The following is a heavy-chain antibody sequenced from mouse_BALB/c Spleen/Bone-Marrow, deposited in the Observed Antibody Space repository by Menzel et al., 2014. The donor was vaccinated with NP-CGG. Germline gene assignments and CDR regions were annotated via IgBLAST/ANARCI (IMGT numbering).Heavy chain of an antibody. D-gene: IGHD3-1*01. Sequence: EVMLVESGPGLVKPSQSLSLTCTVTGYSITSHYAWNWIRQFPGNKLEWMGYISSSGITSYNPSLKGRISITRDTSKNHFFLQLNSVTTEDTATYFCARSGNFFDYWGQGTTLTVSS. J-gene: IGHJ2*01. CDR3: ARSGNFFDY. CDR1: GYSITSHYA. CDR2: ISSSGIT. V-gene: IGHV3-2*02.